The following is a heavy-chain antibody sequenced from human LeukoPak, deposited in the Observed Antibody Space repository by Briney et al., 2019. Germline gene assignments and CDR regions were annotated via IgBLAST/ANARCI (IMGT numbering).Heavy chain of an antibody. CDR2: ISSSSSYI. J-gene: IGHJ5*02. CDR1: RFTFSSYS. CDR3: AKDKVRYYTSRWSGLVDT. V-gene: IGHV3-21*01. D-gene: IGHD6-13*01. Sequence: GGSLRLSCAASRFTFSSYSMNWVRQAPGKGLEWVSSISSSSSYIYYADSVKGRFTISRDNAKNSLYLQMTSLRVDDTSIYFCAKDKVRYYTSRWSGLVDTWGQGTLVTVSS.